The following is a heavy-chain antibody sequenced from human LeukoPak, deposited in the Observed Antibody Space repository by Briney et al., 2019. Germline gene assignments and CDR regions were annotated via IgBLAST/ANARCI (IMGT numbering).Heavy chain of an antibody. CDR1: GSTFSSYA. Sequence: GASVKVSCKASGSTFSSYAISWVRQAPGQGLEWMGRIIPILGIANYAQKFQGRVTITADKSTSTAYMELSSLRSEDTAVYYCATETNWGYRGHFDYWGQGTLVTVSS. V-gene: IGHV1-69*04. CDR2: IIPILGIA. D-gene: IGHD7-27*01. CDR3: ATETNWGYRGHFDY. J-gene: IGHJ4*02.